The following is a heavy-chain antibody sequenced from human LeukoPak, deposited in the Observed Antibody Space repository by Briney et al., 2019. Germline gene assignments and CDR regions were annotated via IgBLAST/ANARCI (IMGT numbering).Heavy chain of an antibody. J-gene: IGHJ4*02. CDR3: ARDVYRGSSWYAFDY. D-gene: IGHD6-13*01. V-gene: IGHV3-48*04. Sequence: PGGSLRLSCAASGFTFGDYSMNWVRQAPGKGLEWVSYISSSSTTIYYADSVKGRFTISRDNAKNSLYLQMNSLRAEDTGVYYCARDVYRGSSWYAFDYWGQGTLVTVSS. CDR2: ISSSSTTI. CDR1: GFTFGDYS.